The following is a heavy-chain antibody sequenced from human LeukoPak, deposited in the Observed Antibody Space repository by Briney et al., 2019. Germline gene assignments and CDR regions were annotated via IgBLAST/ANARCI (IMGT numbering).Heavy chain of an antibody. CDR2: IWYDGSNK. J-gene: IGHJ4*02. D-gene: IGHD5-18*01. V-gene: IGHV3-33*01. CDR3: ASARGYSYGWGY. CDR1: GSTFSSYG. Sequence: GGSLRLSCAASGSTFSSYGMHWVRQAPGKGLEWVAVIWYDGSNKYYADSVKGRFTISRDNSKNTLYLQMNSLRAEDTAVYYCASARGYSYGWGYWGQGTLVTVSS.